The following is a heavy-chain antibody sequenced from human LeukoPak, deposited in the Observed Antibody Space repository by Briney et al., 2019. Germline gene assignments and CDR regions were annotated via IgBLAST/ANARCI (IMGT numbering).Heavy chain of an antibody. CDR1: GYTFTSYG. Sequence: ASVKVSCKASGYTFTSYGISWVRQAPGQGLEWMGWISAYNGNTNYAQKLQGRVTMTTDTSTSTAYMELRSLRSDDTAVYYCARDGYYDILTGYYAPKFDYWGQGTLVTVSS. V-gene: IGHV1-18*04. CDR2: ISAYNGNT. D-gene: IGHD3-9*01. J-gene: IGHJ4*02. CDR3: ARDGYYDILTGYYAPKFDY.